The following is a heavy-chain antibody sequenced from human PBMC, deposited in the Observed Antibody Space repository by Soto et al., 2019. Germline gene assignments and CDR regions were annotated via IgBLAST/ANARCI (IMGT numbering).Heavy chain of an antibody. Sequence: SETLSLTCAVYGGSFSGYYWSWIRQPPGKGLEWIGEINHSGSTNYNPSLKSRVTIAVDTSKNQFSLKLSSVTAADTAVYYCAGAGALYYYYGMDVWGQGTTVTVSS. CDR1: GGSFSGYY. V-gene: IGHV4-34*01. J-gene: IGHJ6*02. D-gene: IGHD3-10*01. CDR2: INHSGST. CDR3: AGAGALYYYYGMDV.